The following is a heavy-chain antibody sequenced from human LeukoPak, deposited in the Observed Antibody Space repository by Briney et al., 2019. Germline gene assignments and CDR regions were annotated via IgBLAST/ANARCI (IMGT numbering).Heavy chain of an antibody. CDR2: IYHSGST. CDR1: GGSISSDGYS. D-gene: IGHD3-22*01. CDR3: ARSHYDSSRSPIFGLGVDY. V-gene: IGHV4-30-2*06. J-gene: IGHJ4*02. Sequence: PSETLSLTCAVSGGSISSDGYSWSWIRQSPGKGLEWIGYIYHSGSTYYNPSLKARITISVDRSKSQFSLKLSSVTAADTAVYYCARSHYDSSRSPIFGLGVDYWGQGTLVTVSS.